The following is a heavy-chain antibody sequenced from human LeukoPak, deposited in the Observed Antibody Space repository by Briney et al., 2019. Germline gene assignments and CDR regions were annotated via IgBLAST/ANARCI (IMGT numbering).Heavy chain of an antibody. CDR2: ISWNSGST. Sequence: PGGSLRLSCAASGFTFDDYAMHWVRQAPGKGLEWVSGISWNSGSTYYADSVKGRFTISRDNSKNTLYLQMNSLRAEDTAVYYCAKDGLYSSSPPFDYWGQGTLVTVSS. CDR1: GFTFDDYA. D-gene: IGHD6-6*01. V-gene: IGHV3-23*01. CDR3: AKDGLYSSSPPFDY. J-gene: IGHJ4*02.